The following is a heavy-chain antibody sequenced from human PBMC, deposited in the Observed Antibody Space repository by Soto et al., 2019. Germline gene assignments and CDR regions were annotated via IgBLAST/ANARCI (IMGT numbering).Heavy chain of an antibody. V-gene: IGHV3-49*03. CDR1: GFTFGHYA. Sequence: HPGGSLRLSCTASGFTFGHYAMGWFRQAPGRGLEWVAFIRSQAYGGTTEYAASVKGGFTISRDDSKNIAYLQMNSLRAEDTAVYYCAKVPEQLLWFGEVGAFDIWGQGTMVTVSS. D-gene: IGHD3-10*01. J-gene: IGHJ3*02. CDR2: IRSQAYGGTT. CDR3: AKVPEQLLWFGEVGAFDI.